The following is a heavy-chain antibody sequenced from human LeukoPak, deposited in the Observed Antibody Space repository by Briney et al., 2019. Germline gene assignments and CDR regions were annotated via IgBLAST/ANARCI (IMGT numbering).Heavy chain of an antibody. D-gene: IGHD3-16*01. Sequence: GGSLRLSCAASGFTFSTYAMHWVRQAPGKGLEWVTVISYDGSNKYYADSVKGRFTVSRDNSKNTLYLQMNSLRAEDTAVYYCAREVGGSAFDIWGQGTMVTVSS. V-gene: IGHV3-30*14. J-gene: IGHJ3*02. CDR1: GFTFSTYA. CDR3: AREVGGSAFDI. CDR2: ISYDGSNK.